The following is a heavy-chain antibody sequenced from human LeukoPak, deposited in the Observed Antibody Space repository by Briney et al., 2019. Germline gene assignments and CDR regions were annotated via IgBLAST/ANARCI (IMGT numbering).Heavy chain of an antibody. CDR3: ASTLTYYYGSGSYYIDC. CDR2: IYHSGST. Sequence: SETLSLTCAVSGGSISSSNWWSWVRQPPGKGLEWIAEIYHSGSTYYNPSIKSRVTISVDTSKNQFSLKLRSVTAADTAVYYCASTLTYYYGSGSYYIDCWGQGTLVTVSS. CDR1: GGSISSSNW. J-gene: IGHJ4*02. V-gene: IGHV4-4*02. D-gene: IGHD3-10*01.